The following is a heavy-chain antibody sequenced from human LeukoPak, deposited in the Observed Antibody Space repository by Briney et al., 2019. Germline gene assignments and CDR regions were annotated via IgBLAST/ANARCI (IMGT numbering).Heavy chain of an antibody. CDR1: GFTFGSHA. J-gene: IGHJ4*02. Sequence: GGSLRLSCAASGFTFGSHAMYWVRQAPGKGLEWVAGIFGSGGSPHYADSVKGRFTISRDNPRNTVYLQINSLRDDDTAVYYCGKTTVGYSSGQKPAWPVDFWGPGTLVTVSS. CDR3: GKTTVGYSSGQKPAWPVDF. D-gene: IGHD5-18*01. CDR2: IFGSGGSP. V-gene: IGHV3-23*01.